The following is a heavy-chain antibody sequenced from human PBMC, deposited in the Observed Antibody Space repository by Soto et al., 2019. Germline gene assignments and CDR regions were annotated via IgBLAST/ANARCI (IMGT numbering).Heavy chain of an antibody. CDR1: GYTFTSYG. D-gene: IGHD6-13*01. CDR3: ARAAGSIAAAGTAGWFDP. V-gene: IGHV1-18*01. CDR2: ISAYNGNT. J-gene: IGHJ5*02. Sequence: QVQLVQSGAEVKKPGASVKVSCKASGYTFTSYGISWVRQAPGQGLEWMGWISAYNGNTNYAQKLQGRGTMTTDTSPSTAYMELRSLRSDDTAVYYCARAAGSIAAAGTAGWFDPWGQGTLVTVSS.